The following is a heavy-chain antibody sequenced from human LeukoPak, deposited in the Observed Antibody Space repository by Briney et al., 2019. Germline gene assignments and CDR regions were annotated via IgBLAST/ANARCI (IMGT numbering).Heavy chain of an antibody. CDR2: IYYSGST. CDR3: ASKRSGYYSGFFDY. CDR1: GGSISSSSYY. D-gene: IGHD3-22*01. J-gene: IGHJ4*02. Sequence: SETLSLTCTVSGGSISSSSYYWGWIRQPPGRGLEWIGSIYYSGSTYYSPSLKSRVTISVDTSKNQFSLKLSSLTAADTAVYYCASKRSGYYSGFFDYWGQGTLVTVSS. V-gene: IGHV4-39*01.